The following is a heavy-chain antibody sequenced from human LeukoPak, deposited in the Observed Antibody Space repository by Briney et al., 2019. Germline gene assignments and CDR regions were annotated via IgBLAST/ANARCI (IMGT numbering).Heavy chain of an antibody. Sequence: GGSLRLSCAVSGMTVSSNEMSWVRQAPGKGLEWVSYISSSSNYIKYADSVKGRFTISRENAKNSLYLQMNSLRADDTAVYYCAKDGFAGGIAAAGYYYYYGMDVWGQGTTVTVSS. CDR3: AKDGFAGGIAAAGYYYYYGMDV. V-gene: IGHV3-11*06. J-gene: IGHJ6*02. CDR1: GMTVSSNE. D-gene: IGHD6-13*01. CDR2: ISSSSNYI.